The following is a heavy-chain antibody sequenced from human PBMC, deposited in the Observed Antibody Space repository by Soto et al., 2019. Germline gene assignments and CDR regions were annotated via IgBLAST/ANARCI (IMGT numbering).Heavy chain of an antibody. CDR1: GYTFTSYA. CDR2: INAGNGNT. Sequence: GASVKVSCKASGYTFTSYAMHWVRQAPGQRLEWMGWINAGNGNTKYSQKFQGRVTITRDTSASTAYMELSSLRSEDTAVYYCARESPYSSGWYLPHFDYWGQGTLVTVSS. V-gene: IGHV1-3*01. D-gene: IGHD6-19*01. J-gene: IGHJ4*02. CDR3: ARESPYSSGWYLPHFDY.